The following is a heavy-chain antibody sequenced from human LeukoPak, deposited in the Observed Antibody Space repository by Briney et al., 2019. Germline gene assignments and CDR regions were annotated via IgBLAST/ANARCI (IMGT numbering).Heavy chain of an antibody. V-gene: IGHV3-30*02. CDR3: ARKLMSSRRFEY. J-gene: IGHJ4*02. CDR2: IKADGVFT. CDR1: GFAFNVFG. Sequence: GGSLRLSCEGSGFAFNVFGMHWIRQAPGKGLEWVAFIKADGVFTNYAEAVKGRFTISRDNSDNTVFLQMESVRPDDTAVYYCARKLMSSRRFEYRGQGTLVTVSS. D-gene: IGHD2-8*01.